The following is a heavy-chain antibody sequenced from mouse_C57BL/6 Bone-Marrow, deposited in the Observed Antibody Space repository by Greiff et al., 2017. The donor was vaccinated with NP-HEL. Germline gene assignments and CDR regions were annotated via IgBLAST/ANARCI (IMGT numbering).Heavy chain of an antibody. CDR3: TTILRWFAY. V-gene: IGHV14-4*01. J-gene: IGHJ3*01. CDR1: GFTFKDDY. Sequence: VQLQQSGAELVRPGASVKLSCTASGFTFKDDYMHWVKQRPEQGLEWIGWIYPENGGTEYASKFQGKATITADTSSNTAYLQLSSLTSEDTAVYYCTTILRWFAYWGQGTLVTVSA. CDR2: IYPENGGT. D-gene: IGHD1-1*01.